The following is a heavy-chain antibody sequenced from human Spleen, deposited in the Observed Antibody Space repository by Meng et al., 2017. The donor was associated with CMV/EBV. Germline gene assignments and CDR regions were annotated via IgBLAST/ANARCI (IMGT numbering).Heavy chain of an antibody. D-gene: IGHD6-6*01. J-gene: IGHJ3*02. V-gene: IGHV4-39*07. CDR3: ARAVPRASRSSSSLHAFDI. Sequence: GSLRLSCTVSGGSISSSSHYWGWIRQPPGKGLEWIGSIYYSGSTYYNPSLKSRVTILAQAYRNQCSLKLTSVAAADTAVYYCARAVPRASRSSSSLHAFDIWGRGAKVTVSS. CDR1: GGSISSSSHY. CDR2: IYYSGST.